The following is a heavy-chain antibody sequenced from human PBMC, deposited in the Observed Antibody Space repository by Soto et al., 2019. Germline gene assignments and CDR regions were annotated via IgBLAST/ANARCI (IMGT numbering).Heavy chain of an antibody. Sequence: GGSLRLSCAASGFTFSSYAMHWVRQAPGKGLEWVAVISSDGTNKFYADSVRGRITISRDNSKNTLYLQMNSLRGEDSSVYYCARGTTLAIFDYGMDVWGRGTTVTVSS. CDR1: GFTFSSYA. V-gene: IGHV3-30-3*01. D-gene: IGHD3-3*01. J-gene: IGHJ6*02. CDR3: ARGTTLAIFDYGMDV. CDR2: ISSDGTNK.